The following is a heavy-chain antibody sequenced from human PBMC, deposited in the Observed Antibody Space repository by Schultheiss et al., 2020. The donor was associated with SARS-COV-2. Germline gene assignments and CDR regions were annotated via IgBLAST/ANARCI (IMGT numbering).Heavy chain of an antibody. V-gene: IGHV1-18*01. CDR2: ISAYNGNT. CDR1: GYTFTSYG. Sequence: ASVKVSCKASGYTFTSYGISWVRQAPGQGLEWMGWISAYNGNTNYAEKLQGRVTMTTDTSTSTAYMELRSLRSDDTAVYYCARDRFTIFGVVTPGHYYGMDVWGQGTTVTGSS. CDR3: ARDRFTIFGVVTPGHYYGMDV. J-gene: IGHJ6*02. D-gene: IGHD3-3*01.